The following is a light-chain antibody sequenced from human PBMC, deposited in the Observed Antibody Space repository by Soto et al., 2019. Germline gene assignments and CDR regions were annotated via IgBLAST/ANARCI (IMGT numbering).Light chain of an antibody. V-gene: IGLV2-14*03. Sequence: QSALTQPASVSGSPGQSITISCTGTSSDIGAYNYVSWYQQHPGKAPKLMIYDVTNRPSGVSNRFSGSKSGSTAYLTISGLQAEDEAAYYCGSYTSSVTLIFGGGTKLTVL. CDR1: SSDIGAYNY. J-gene: IGLJ2*01. CDR3: GSYTSSVTLI. CDR2: DVT.